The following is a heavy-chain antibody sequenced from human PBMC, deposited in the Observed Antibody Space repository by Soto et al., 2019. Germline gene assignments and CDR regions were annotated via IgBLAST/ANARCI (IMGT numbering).Heavy chain of an antibody. J-gene: IGHJ4*02. D-gene: IGHD4-17*01. CDR1: GLTFSIYG. CDR3: AKGLNYGDY. CDR2: ISYDGRSK. Sequence: QVQLVESGGGVVQPGRSLRLSCEASGLTFSIYGMHWVRLAPGKGLEWVAVISYDGRSKYYSDSVKGRFAISRDDSKSTLYLQMNSLTVEDSAMYYCAKGLNYGDYWGQGTLVTVSS. V-gene: IGHV3-30*18.